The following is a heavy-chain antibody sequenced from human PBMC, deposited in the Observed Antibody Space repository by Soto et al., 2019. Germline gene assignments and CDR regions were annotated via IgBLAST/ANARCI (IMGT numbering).Heavy chain of an antibody. Sequence: ESGGDLVKPGGSLRLSCAGSGFTFSSSTMTWVRQAPGKGLEWVSSISSSSSYIYQPDSLKGRFTISRDNAKNSVFLQMSSLRAEDTAVYYCARDLGEVYATWGQGTLVTVSS. CDR2: ISSSSSYI. V-gene: IGHV3-21*01. D-gene: IGHD2-8*01. CDR3: ARDLGEVYAT. J-gene: IGHJ5*02. CDR1: GFTFSSST.